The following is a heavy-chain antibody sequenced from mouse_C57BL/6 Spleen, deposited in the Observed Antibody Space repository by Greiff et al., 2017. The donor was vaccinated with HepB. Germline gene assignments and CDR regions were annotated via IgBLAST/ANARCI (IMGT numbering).Heavy chain of an antibody. D-gene: IGHD2-5*01. CDR3: AIYYSNYEADY. CDR2: IDPANGNT. J-gene: IGHJ2*01. V-gene: IGHV14-3*01. CDR1: GFNIKNTY. Sequence: EVQLQQSVAELVRPGASVKLSCTASGFNIKNTYMLWVKQRPEQGLEWIGRIDPANGNTKYAPKFQGKATITADTSSNTAYLQLSSLTSEDTAIYYCAIYYSNYEADYWGQGTTLTVSS.